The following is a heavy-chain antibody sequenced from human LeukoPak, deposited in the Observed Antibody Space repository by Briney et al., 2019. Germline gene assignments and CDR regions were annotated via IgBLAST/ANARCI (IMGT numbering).Heavy chain of an antibody. CDR3: AREVEYTTSLSIDY. Sequence: GGSLRLSCAASGFTISSYGMHWVRQAPGKGLEWVAFIRYDGSNKYYADSVKGRFTISRDNAKNSLYLQMNSLRAEDTAVYYCAREVEYTTSLSIDYWGQGTLVTVSS. D-gene: IGHD6-6*01. V-gene: IGHV3-30*02. J-gene: IGHJ4*02. CDR1: GFTISSYG. CDR2: IRYDGSNK.